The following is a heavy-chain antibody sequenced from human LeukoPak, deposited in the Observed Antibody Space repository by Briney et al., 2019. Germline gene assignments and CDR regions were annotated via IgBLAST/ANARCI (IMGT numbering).Heavy chain of an antibody. V-gene: IGHV3-21*01. CDR2: ISTSGSYL. CDR1: GFTFSSYT. Sequence: GGSLRLSCAASGFTFSSYTINWVRQAPGKGLEWVSSISTSGSYLYYADSVKGRFTISRDKAKSSLYLQMNSLRAEDTAVYYCARDGGAYDSSGYYVYFDYWGQGTLVTVSS. J-gene: IGHJ4*02. CDR3: ARDGGAYDSSGYYVYFDY. D-gene: IGHD3-22*01.